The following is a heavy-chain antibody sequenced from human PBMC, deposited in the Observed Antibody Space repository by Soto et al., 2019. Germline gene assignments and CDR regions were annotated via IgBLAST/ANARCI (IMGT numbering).Heavy chain of an antibody. Sequence: GGSLRLSCVASGFSFSSYTMSWVRQAPGKGLEWVSVIGGGGTDTFYADSVKGRFTISRDNAKNSLYLQMNSLRAEDTAVYYCARVERGITIFGVVIPPFDYWGQGTLVTVSS. CDR2: IGGGGTDT. D-gene: IGHD3-3*01. CDR1: GFSFSSYT. V-gene: IGHV3-21*04. J-gene: IGHJ4*02. CDR3: ARVERGITIFGVVIPPFDY.